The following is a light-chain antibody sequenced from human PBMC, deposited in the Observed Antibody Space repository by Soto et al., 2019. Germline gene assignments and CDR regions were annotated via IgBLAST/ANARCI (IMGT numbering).Light chain of an antibody. CDR2: TTS. CDR1: QSVGSN. Sequence: EVVMTQSPATLSVSPGERATFSCRASQSVGSNLAWYQQRPGQAPSLLIYTTSTRASGVPARFSGSGSGTEFTLTINSLQTEGFGLYYCQQYNTWPRTFGQGTKVEVK. V-gene: IGKV3-15*01. J-gene: IGKJ1*01. CDR3: QQYNTWPRT.